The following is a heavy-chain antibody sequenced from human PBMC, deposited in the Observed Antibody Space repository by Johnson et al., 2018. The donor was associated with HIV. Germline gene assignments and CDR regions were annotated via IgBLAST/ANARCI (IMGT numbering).Heavy chain of an antibody. CDR2: INWNGGST. CDR3: AREVDDSSGYYYDAFDI. V-gene: IGHV3-20*04. Sequence: VQLVESGGGVVRPGGSLRLSCAASGFTFDDYGMSWVRQAPGKGLEWVSGINWNGGSTGYADSVKGRFTISRDNAKNSLYLQMNSLRAEDTAVYYCAREVDDSSGYYYDAFDIWGQGTMVTVSS. CDR1: GFTFDDYG. D-gene: IGHD3-22*01. J-gene: IGHJ3*02.